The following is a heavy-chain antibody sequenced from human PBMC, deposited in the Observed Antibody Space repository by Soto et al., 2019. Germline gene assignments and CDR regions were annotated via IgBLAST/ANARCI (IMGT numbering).Heavy chain of an antibody. Sequence: QVQLVQSGAEVKKPGASVKVSCKVSGYTLTELSMHWVRQAPGKGLEWMGGFDPEDGETIYAQKFQGRATMTEDTSTDTAYMELSSLRSEDTAVYYCVNGGSNYYWFDPWGQGTLVTVSS. CDR1: GYTLTELS. CDR3: VNGGSNYYWFDP. V-gene: IGHV1-24*01. CDR2: FDPEDGET. J-gene: IGHJ5*02. D-gene: IGHD4-4*01.